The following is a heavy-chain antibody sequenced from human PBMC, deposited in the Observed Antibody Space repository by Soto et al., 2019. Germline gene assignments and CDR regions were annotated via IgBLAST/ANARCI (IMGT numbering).Heavy chain of an antibody. J-gene: IGHJ4*02. CDR3: AKDLDEGIVPKKSEY. D-gene: IGHD1-26*01. V-gene: IGHV3-21*01. CDR1: GFTFSRYS. Sequence: EVQLVESGGGLVKPGGSLRLSCAASGFTFSRYSMKWVRQAPGKGLESVSSISSSSSYTYYADSVKGRFTISRDNAKNSLYLQMNSLRAEDTAVYYCAKDLDEGIVPKKSEYWGQGTLVTVSS. CDR2: ISSSSSYT.